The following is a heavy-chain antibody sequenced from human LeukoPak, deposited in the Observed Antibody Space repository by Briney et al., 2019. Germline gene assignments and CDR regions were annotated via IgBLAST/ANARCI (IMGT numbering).Heavy chain of an antibody. D-gene: IGHD3-16*01. CDR2: IKSKTDGGTT. Sequence: PGGSLRLSCAASGFTFSNAWMSWVRQAPGKGLEWVGRIKSKTDGGTTDYAAPVKGRFTISRDDSKNTLYLQMNSLKTEDTAVYYCTTVVSWGSDRLVDYWGQGTLVTVSS. CDR3: TTVVSWGSDRLVDY. CDR1: GFTFSNAW. V-gene: IGHV3-15*01. J-gene: IGHJ4*02.